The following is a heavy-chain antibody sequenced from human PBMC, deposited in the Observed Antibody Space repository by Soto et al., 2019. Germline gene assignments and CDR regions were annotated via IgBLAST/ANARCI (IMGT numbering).Heavy chain of an antibody. CDR1: GGTFSSYA. J-gene: IGHJ6*01. V-gene: IGHV1-69*01. CDR3: AVSHPWSESWRGHYYVWGSYRHYGMDV. CDR2: IIPIFGTA. Sequence: QVQLVQSGAEVKKPGSSVKVSCKASGGTFSSYAISWVRQAPGQGLEWMGGIIPIFGTANFAQKFQVRVTITADESTSTAYMELSSLSSEDTAVYYCAVSHPWSESWRGHYYVWGSYRHYGMDVW. D-gene: IGHD3-16*02.